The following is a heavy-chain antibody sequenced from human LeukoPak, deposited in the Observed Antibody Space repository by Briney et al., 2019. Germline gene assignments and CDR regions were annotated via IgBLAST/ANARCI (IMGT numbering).Heavy chain of an antibody. V-gene: IGHV1-3*01. D-gene: IGHD5-18*01. Sequence: ASVKVSFKASGYTFTSYAMHLVRQAPGQRLEWMGWINAGNGDTKYSQRLQGRVTISRDTSASTAYMELSSLRSEDTAVYYCAREDTAFDYWGQGTLVTVSS. CDR3: AREDTAFDY. J-gene: IGHJ4*02. CDR1: GYTFTSYA. CDR2: INAGNGDT.